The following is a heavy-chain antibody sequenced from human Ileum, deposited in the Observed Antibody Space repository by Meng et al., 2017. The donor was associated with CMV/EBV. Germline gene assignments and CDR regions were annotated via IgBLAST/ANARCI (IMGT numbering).Heavy chain of an antibody. J-gene: IGHJ5*02. CDR1: GGSLTSYY. D-gene: IGHD3-10*01. CDR2: IHPTGTT. V-gene: IGHV4-4*07. Sequence: QFLLQESRPRLLQPSETLALPCTVTGGSLTSYYWTWTRKPAGKGLEWIGRIHPTGTTDDNPSSRSRVSMSLDKSKNQFSLKLTSVTAADTAVYYCARAAARGVPVDLWGQGTLVTVSS. CDR3: ARAAARGVPVDL.